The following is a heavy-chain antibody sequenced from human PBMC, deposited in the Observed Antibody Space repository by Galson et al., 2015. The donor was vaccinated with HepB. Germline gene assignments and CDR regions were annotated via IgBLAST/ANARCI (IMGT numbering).Heavy chain of an antibody. CDR1: GFTFSDYY. V-gene: IGHV3-11*01. D-gene: IGHD2-21*01. CDR3: ARELAGDLYCGGDCPDAFDI. Sequence: SLRLSCAASGFTFSDYYMSWIRQAPGKGLEWVPYISSSGSTIYYADSVKGRFTISRDNAKNSLYLQMNSLRAEDTAVYYCARELAGDLYCGGDCPDAFDIWGQGTMVTVSS. J-gene: IGHJ3*02. CDR2: ISSSGSTI.